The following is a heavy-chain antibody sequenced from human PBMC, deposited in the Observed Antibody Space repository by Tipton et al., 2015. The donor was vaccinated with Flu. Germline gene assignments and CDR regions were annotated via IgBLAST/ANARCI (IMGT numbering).Heavy chain of an antibody. CDR1: GGSISSYY. CDR3: ARVKFCSSTSCAPFDY. Sequence: TLSLTCTVSGGSISSYYWSWIRQPPGKGLEWIGEINHSGSTNYNPSLKSRVTISVDTSKNQFSLKLSSVTAADTAVYYCARVKFCSSTSCAPFDYWGQGTLVTVSS. CDR2: INHSGST. V-gene: IGHV4-34*01. D-gene: IGHD2-2*01. J-gene: IGHJ4*02.